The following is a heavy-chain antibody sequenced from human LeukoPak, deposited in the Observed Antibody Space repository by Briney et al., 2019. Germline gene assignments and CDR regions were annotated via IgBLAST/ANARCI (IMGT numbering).Heavy chain of an antibody. D-gene: IGHD2-2*01. Sequence: ASVKVSCKASGYTFTGYYMHWVRQAPGQGLEWMGWINPNSGGTNYTQKFQGRVTMTRDTSISTAYMELSRLRSDDTAVYYCARDRSTSGLLPAGYFDYWGQGTLVTVSS. J-gene: IGHJ4*02. V-gene: IGHV1-2*02. CDR2: INPNSGGT. CDR1: GYTFTGYY. CDR3: ARDRSTSGLLPAGYFDY.